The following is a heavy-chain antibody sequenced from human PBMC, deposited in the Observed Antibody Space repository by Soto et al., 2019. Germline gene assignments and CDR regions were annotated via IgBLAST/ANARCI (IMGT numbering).Heavy chain of an antibody. V-gene: IGHV1-69*13. CDR2: IIPIFGPA. D-gene: IGHD3-3*01. CDR1: GGTVSSYA. Sequence: PVKVSCKASGGTVSSYAISWVRQAPGQGLEWMGGIIPIFGPANYAQKFQGTVTITADESTSTAYIELSSGRSEGSAVYYCAREARGFLEGLFRKVDYYNGLEFCGRWT. CDR3: AREARGFLEGLFRKVDYYNGLEF. J-gene: IGHJ6*01.